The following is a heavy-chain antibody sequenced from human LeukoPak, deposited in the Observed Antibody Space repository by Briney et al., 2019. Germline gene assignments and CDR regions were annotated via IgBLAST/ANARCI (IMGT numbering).Heavy chain of an antibody. V-gene: IGHV3-21*01. D-gene: IGHD3-16*01. CDR1: GFTFSSYS. Sequence: GGSLRLSCAASGFTFSSYSMNWVRQAPGKGLGWVSSISSSSSYIYYADSVKGRFTVSRDNAKNSLFLQMNSLRAEDTAIYYCVRDYVWGTSESDYWGQGILVTVSS. CDR2: ISSSSSYI. J-gene: IGHJ4*02. CDR3: VRDYVWGTSESDY.